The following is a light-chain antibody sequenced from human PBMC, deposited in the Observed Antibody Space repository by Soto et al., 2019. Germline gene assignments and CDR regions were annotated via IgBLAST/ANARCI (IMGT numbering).Light chain of an antibody. J-gene: IGKJ5*01. CDR2: DAS. CDR1: QSVSSSY. CDR3: QQRSNWPLT. V-gene: IGKV3-11*01. Sequence: IVLTQSPGTLSLSPGERATRSCRASQSVSSSYLAWYQQKPGQAPNLLIYDASNRATGIPARFSGSGSGTDFTLTISSLEPEDFAVYYCQQRSNWPLTFGQGTRLEIK.